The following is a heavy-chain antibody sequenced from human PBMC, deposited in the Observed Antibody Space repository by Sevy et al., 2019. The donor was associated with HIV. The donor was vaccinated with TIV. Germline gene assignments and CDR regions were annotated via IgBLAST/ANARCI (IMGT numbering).Heavy chain of an antibody. CDR3: ARTGPPGYYYDSSGSDY. CDR2: ISSSSSTI. J-gene: IGHJ4*02. Sequence: GGSLRLSCAASGFTFSSYSMNWVRQAPGKGLEWVSYISSSSSTIYYADSVKGRFPISRDNAKNSSYLQMNSLRAGAEAVYYCARTGPPGYYYDSSGSDYWGQGTLVTVSS. CDR1: GFTFSSYS. V-gene: IGHV3-48*01. D-gene: IGHD3-22*01.